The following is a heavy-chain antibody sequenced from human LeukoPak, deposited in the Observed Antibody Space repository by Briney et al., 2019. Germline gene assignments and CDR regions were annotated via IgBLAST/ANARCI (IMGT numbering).Heavy chain of an antibody. Sequence: GGSLRLSCAISGFTFSMYSMNWVRQAPGKGLEWVSYISSSSRTIYYADSVKGRFTISRDNAKNSLYLQMNSLRAEDTAVYYCARDCGGGSCYGPYDAFDIWGQGTMVTVSS. V-gene: IGHV3-48*01. CDR1: GFTFSMYS. CDR2: ISSSSRTI. D-gene: IGHD2-15*01. J-gene: IGHJ3*02. CDR3: ARDCGGGSCYGPYDAFDI.